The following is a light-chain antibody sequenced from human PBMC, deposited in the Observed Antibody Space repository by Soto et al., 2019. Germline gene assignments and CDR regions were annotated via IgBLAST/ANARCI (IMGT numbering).Light chain of an antibody. Sequence: AIQMTQSPSSLSASVGDRVTITCRASQGIRNELGWYQQRPGKAPKLLIYAASTLESGVPSRFSASGSGTDFTLTISSLRPEDFATYYCLQDSIYPRTFGQGTKVEIK. V-gene: IGKV1-6*01. CDR2: AAS. CDR1: QGIRNE. CDR3: LQDSIYPRT. J-gene: IGKJ1*01.